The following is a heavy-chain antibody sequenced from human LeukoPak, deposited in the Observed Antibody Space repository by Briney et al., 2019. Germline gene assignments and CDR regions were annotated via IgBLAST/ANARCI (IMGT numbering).Heavy chain of an antibody. CDR3: ASMYYYGSGSYPDY. V-gene: IGHV1-2*02. Sequence: GASVKVSCKASGYTFTGYYMHWVRQAPGQGLEWMGWINPNSGGTNYAQKFQGRVTMTRDTSISTAYMELSRLRSDDTAVYYCASMYYYGSGSYPDYWGQGTLVTVSS. CDR2: INPNSGGT. D-gene: IGHD3-10*01. J-gene: IGHJ4*02. CDR1: GYTFTGYY.